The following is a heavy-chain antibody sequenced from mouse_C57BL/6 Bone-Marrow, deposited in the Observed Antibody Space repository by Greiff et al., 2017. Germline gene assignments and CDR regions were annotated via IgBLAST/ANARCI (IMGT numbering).Heavy chain of an antibody. Sequence: VQLQQSGAELVKPGASVKMSCKASGYTFTSYWITWVKQRPGQGLEWIGDIYPGSGSTNYNEKFKSKATLTVDTSSSTAYMQLSSLTSEDSAVYYCARFPIYYYGSGTYWGQGTLVTVSA. CDR2: IYPGSGST. CDR3: ARFPIYYYGSGTY. V-gene: IGHV1-55*01. CDR1: GYTFTSYW. D-gene: IGHD1-1*01. J-gene: IGHJ3*01.